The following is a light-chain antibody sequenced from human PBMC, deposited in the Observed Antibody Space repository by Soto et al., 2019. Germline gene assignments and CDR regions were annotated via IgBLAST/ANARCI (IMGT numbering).Light chain of an antibody. CDR3: QQYNSYPE. CDR1: QSISSW. J-gene: IGKJ1*01. V-gene: IGKV1-5*03. Sequence: DIQMTQSPSTLSASVGDRVTITCRASQSISSWLAWYQQKPGKAPKLLIYKASSLESGVPSRFSGSGSGTEFTFTMSSLQPYDFATYYCQQYNSYPEFVQATKVEIK. CDR2: KAS.